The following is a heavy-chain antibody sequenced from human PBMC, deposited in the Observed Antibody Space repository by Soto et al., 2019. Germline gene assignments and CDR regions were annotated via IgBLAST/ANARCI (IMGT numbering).Heavy chain of an antibody. J-gene: IGHJ6*02. D-gene: IGHD3-22*01. CDR2: ISYDGSNK. CDR3: AKDQSVLQFDSSGYYSYFYGMDV. V-gene: IGHV3-30*18. CDR1: GFTFSSYG. Sequence: PGGSLRLSCAASGFTFSSYGMHWVRQAPGKGLEWVAVISYDGSNKYYADSVKGRFTISRDNSKNTVYVQMNSLRAEDTAVYYCAKDQSVLQFDSSGYYSYFYGMDVWGQGTTVTVSS.